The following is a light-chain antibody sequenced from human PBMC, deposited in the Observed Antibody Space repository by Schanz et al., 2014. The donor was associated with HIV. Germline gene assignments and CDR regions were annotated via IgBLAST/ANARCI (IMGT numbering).Light chain of an antibody. V-gene: IGKV3-20*01. CDR2: GVS. CDR3: QHYDNSFRVT. Sequence: EIVLTQSPGTLSLSPGERATLSCRASQSVSSIYLAWYQHKPGQAPRLLIYGVSSRATGIPDRFSGSGSGTDFNLTISRLEPEDFAVYYCQHYDNSFRVTFGQGTKLEIK. CDR1: QSVSSIY. J-gene: IGKJ2*01.